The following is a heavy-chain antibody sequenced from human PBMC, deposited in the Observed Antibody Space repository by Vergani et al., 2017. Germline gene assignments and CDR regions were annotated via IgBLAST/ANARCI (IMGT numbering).Heavy chain of an antibody. CDR2: ISGSGGST. D-gene: IGHD3-10*01. V-gene: IGHV3-23*01. CDR1: GFTFSSYA. Sequence: EVQLLESGGGLVQPGGSLRLSCAASGFTFSSYAMSWVRQAPGKGLEWVSAISGSGGSTYYADSVKGRFTISRDNSKNTLYLQMNSLRAEDTAVYYCAKDSPRGKTNYYYYYMDVWGQGTTVTVSS. CDR3: AKDSPRGKTNYYYYYMDV. J-gene: IGHJ6*03.